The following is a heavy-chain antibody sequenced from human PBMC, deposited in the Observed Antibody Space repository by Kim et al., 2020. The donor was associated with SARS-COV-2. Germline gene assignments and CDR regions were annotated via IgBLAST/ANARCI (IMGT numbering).Heavy chain of an antibody. J-gene: IGHJ4*02. V-gene: IGHV5-51*01. CDR1: GYSFTSYW. CDR2: IYPGYSHA. D-gene: IGHD2-2*01. CDR3: ARPYSTSSIDPPDH. Sequence: GESLKISCKGSGYSFTSYWIAWVRQMPGKGLEWMGSIYPGYSHATYSPSFQGQVTMSADKSITTAFLQWNSLKASDTAIYYCARPYSTSSIDPPDHWGQGTLVTVSS.